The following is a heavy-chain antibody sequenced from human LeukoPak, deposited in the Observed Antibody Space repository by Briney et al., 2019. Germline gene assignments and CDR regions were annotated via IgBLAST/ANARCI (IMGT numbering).Heavy chain of an antibody. CDR2: ISYDGSNK. CDR3: ARDEGVATGYFDY. J-gene: IGHJ4*02. V-gene: IGHV3-30-3*01. D-gene: IGHD5-12*01. CDR1: GFTFSSYA. Sequence: GRSLRLSCAASGFTFSSYAMHWVRQAPGKGLEWVAVISYDGSNKYYADSVKGRFTISRDNSKNTLYPQMNSLRAEDTAVYYCARDEGVATGYFDYWGQGTLVTVSS.